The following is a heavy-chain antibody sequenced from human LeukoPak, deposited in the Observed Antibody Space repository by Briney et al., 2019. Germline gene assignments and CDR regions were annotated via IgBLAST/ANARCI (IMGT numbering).Heavy chain of an antibody. Sequence: SETLSLTCTVSGGSISDYYWSWIRQPPGKGRECIGYVYSGSTSYSPSLKSRVSISVDTSRNQFSLRLSSVTAADTAVYYCASSAAYYDFWTGYYNALYYMDVWGKGITVTVSS. J-gene: IGHJ6*03. CDR1: GGSISDYY. V-gene: IGHV4-59*01. CDR2: VYSGST. D-gene: IGHD3-3*01. CDR3: ASSAAYYDFWTGYYNALYYMDV.